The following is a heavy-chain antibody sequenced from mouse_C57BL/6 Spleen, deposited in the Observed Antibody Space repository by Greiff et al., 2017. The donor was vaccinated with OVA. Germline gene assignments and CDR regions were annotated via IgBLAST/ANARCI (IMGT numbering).Heavy chain of an antibody. J-gene: IGHJ1*03. V-gene: IGHV1-54*01. Sequence: QVQLQQSGAELVRPGTSVKVSCKASGYAFTNYLIEWVKQRPGQGLEWIGVINPNSGSTNYNEKFKSKATLTVDKSSSTAYMQLSSLTSEDSAVYYCARRNYSNHWYFDVWGTGTTVTVSS. CDR1: GYAFTNYL. D-gene: IGHD2-5*01. CDR2: INPNSGST. CDR3: ARRNYSNHWYFDV.